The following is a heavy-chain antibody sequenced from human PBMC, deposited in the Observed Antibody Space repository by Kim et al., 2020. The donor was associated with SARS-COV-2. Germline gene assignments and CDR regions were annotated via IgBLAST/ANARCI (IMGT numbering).Heavy chain of an antibody. J-gene: IGHJ3*02. D-gene: IGHD3-9*01. V-gene: IGHV1-8*01. Sequence: ASVKVSCKASGYTFTSYDINWVRQATGQGLEWMGWMNPNSGNTGYAQKFQGRVTMTRNTSISTAYMELSSLRSEDTAVYYCARASDLHDIPGIANPRWYAFDIWGQGTMVTVSS. CDR1: GYTFTSYD. CDR3: ARASDLHDIPGIANPRWYAFDI. CDR2: MNPNSGNT.